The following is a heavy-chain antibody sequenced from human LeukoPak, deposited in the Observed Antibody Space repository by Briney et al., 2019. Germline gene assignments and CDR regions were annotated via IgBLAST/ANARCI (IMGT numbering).Heavy chain of an antibody. V-gene: IGHV3-30-3*01. CDR1: GFTFSSFA. Sequence: GGSLRLSCAASGFTFSSFAMHWVRQAPGEGLEWVAVISYDGSNKYYADSVKGRFTISRDNSKNTLYLQMNSLIPEDTAVYYCARGDFFDWWGQGTLVTVTS. J-gene: IGHJ4*02. CDR3: ARGDFFDW. CDR2: ISYDGSNK.